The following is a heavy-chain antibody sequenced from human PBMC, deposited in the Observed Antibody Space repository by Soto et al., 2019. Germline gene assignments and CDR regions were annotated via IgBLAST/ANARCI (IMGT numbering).Heavy chain of an antibody. CDR1: GFSVSTSGEA. D-gene: IGHD2-15*01. CDR3: AHRSCSGGSCYYTLDY. V-gene: IGHV2-5*01. Sequence: SGPTLVNPTQTLTLTCSCSGFSVSTSGEAVGWIRQPPGKALEWLALIYWNDNKYYSPSLKSRLTITKDTSKNQVVLTMTNMDPEYTATYYCAHRSCSGGSCYYTLDYWGQGTLVTVSS. J-gene: IGHJ4*02. CDR2: IYWNDNK.